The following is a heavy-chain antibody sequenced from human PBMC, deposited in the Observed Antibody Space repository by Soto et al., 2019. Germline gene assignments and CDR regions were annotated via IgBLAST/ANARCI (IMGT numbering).Heavy chain of an antibody. V-gene: IGHV3-48*01. J-gene: IGHJ4*02. Sequence: EVQLVESGGGLVQPGGSLRLSCAASGFSISDCSMNWVRRAPGKGLAGISYISTNNDAIYYADSVKGRFTISRDNATISLYLQMNSLRAEDTSLYYCASVLGSRRSGSYPAYWGKGTLVTVSS. CDR1: GFSISDCS. CDR3: ASVLGSRRSGSYPAY. D-gene: IGHD3-10*01. CDR2: ISTNNDAI.